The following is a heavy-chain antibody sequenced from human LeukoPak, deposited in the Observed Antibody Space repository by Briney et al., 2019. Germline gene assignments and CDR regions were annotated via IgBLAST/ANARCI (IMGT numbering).Heavy chain of an antibody. J-gene: IGHJ5*02. Sequence: VASVKVFCKASGYTFTSYDINWVRQATGQGLEWMGWMNPNSGNTGYAQKFQGRVTMTRNTSISTAYMELSSLRSEDTALYYCARYITMVRGGSWFDPWGQGTLVTVSS. D-gene: IGHD3-10*01. CDR3: ARYITMVRGGSWFDP. V-gene: IGHV1-8*01. CDR1: GYTFTSYD. CDR2: MNPNSGNT.